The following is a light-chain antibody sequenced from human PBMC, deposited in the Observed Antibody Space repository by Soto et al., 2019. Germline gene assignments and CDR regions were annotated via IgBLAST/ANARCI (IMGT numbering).Light chain of an antibody. CDR1: QSVRIY. V-gene: IGKV3-11*01. Sequence: EVVLTQSPATLSLSPGERATLSCRASQSVRIYLAWYQQKPGQAPRLLIDDASNRATGIPDRFSGSGSGTDCTLTISSLEPEDLAVYYCQQYSNWPLTFGGGTKVEIK. CDR3: QQYSNWPLT. CDR2: DAS. J-gene: IGKJ4*01.